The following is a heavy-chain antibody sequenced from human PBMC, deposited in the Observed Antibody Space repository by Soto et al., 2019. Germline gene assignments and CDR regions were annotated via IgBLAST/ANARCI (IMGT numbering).Heavy chain of an antibody. Sequence: EVQLVESGGGLVQPGGSLRLSCAASGFAFSSYSMNWVRQAPGKGLEWVSYFSSSSSTIYYADSVKGRFTISRDNAKNXLXXXXXXLRDEDTAVYYCAREGYPFDYWGQGTLVTVSS. J-gene: IGHJ4*02. CDR2: FSSSSSTI. V-gene: IGHV3-48*02. CDR3: AREGYPFDY. CDR1: GFAFSSYS. D-gene: IGHD5-12*01.